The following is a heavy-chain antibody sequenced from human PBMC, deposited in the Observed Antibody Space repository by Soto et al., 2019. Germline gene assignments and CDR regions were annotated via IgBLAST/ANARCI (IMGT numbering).Heavy chain of an antibody. D-gene: IGHD6-6*01. V-gene: IGHV1-2*04. J-gene: IGHJ6*03. Sequence: VSVKVSCKASGYTFTGYYMHWVRQAPGQGLEWMGWINPNSGGTNYAQKFQGWVTMTRDTSISTAYMELSRLRSDDTAVYYCARAGIAARPDEDYYYYYMDVWGKGTTVTVSS. CDR1: GYTFTGYY. CDR2: INPNSGGT. CDR3: ARAGIAARPDEDYYYYYMDV.